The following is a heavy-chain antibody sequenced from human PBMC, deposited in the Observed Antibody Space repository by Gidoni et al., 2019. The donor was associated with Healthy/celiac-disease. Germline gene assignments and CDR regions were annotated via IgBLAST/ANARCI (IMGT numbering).Heavy chain of an antibody. CDR1: GYTFTSYG. D-gene: IGHD6-19*01. V-gene: IGHV1-18*01. CDR2: VRAYNGNT. Sequence: QVQLVQSGAEEKKPGASVKVSCKASGYTFTSYGIIWVRQTPGQGLEWMGWVRAYNGNTNYAQKLQGRVTMTTDTATSTGYIELRSLISDDPAVYYCARSLGQWLTPLDYWGQGTLVTVSS. CDR3: ARSLGQWLTPLDY. J-gene: IGHJ4*02.